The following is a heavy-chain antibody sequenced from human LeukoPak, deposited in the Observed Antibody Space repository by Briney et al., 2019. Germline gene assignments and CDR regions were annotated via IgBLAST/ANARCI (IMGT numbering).Heavy chain of an antibody. CDR2: GDYSGGT. V-gene: IGHV4-39*01. D-gene: IGHD5-24*01. CDR1: GDSFTSVTDY. J-gene: IGHJ5*02. CDR3: AGPSKQLAS. Sequence: SETLSLTCTVSGDSFTSVTDYWAWMRQPPGKGLEWIATGDYSGGTYYNPSLESRVAISADMSKNQISLQLTSVTAADTAVYYCAGPSKQLASWGQGTLVTASS.